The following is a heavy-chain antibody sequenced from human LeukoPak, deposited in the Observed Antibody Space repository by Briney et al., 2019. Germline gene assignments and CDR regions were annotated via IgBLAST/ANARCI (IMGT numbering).Heavy chain of an antibody. CDR2: IYYSGST. CDR1: GGSFSGYY. D-gene: IGHD3-10*01. V-gene: IGHV4-59*12. CDR3: ARDYYGSGSYYYDY. Sequence: PSETLSLTCAVYGGSFSGYYWSWIRQPPGKGLEWIGYIYYSGSTNYNPSLKSRVTISVDTSKNQFSLKLTSVTAADTAVYYCARDYYGSGSYYYDYWGQGTLVTVSS. J-gene: IGHJ4*02.